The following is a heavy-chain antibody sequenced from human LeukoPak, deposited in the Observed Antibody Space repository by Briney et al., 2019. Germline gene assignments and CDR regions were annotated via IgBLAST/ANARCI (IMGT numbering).Heavy chain of an antibody. D-gene: IGHD4/OR15-4a*01. J-gene: IGHJ4*02. Sequence: GGSLRLSCAASGFTFSRYSMNWVRQAPGKGLEWVSYISSSGSTIYYADSVKGRFTISRDNAKNSLYLQMNSLRVEDTAVYYCARRAGAYSHPYDYWGQGTLVTVSS. CDR2: ISSSGSTI. CDR3: ARRAGAYSHPYDY. V-gene: IGHV3-48*04. CDR1: GFTFSRYS.